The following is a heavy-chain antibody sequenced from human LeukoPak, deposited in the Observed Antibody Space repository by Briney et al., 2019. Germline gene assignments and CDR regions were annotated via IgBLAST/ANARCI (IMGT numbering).Heavy chain of an antibody. D-gene: IGHD2-2*01. CDR3: ARGGLYCSSTSCQGYYYYYYMDV. Sequence: ASVKVSCKASGGTFSSYAISWVRQAPGQGLEWMGGIIPIFGTANYAQKFQGRVTITTDESTSTAYMELSSLRSEDTAVYYCARGGLYCSSTSCQGYYYYYYMDVGGKGTTVTVS. V-gene: IGHV1-69*05. CDR2: IIPIFGTA. CDR1: GGTFSSYA. J-gene: IGHJ6*03.